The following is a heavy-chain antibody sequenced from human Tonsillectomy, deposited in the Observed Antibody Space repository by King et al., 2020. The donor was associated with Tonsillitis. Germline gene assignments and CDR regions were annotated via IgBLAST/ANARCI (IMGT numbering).Heavy chain of an antibody. CDR3: AKDDCDY. D-gene: IGHD2-21*01. CDR2: ISYDGSNK. CDR1: GFTFSSYV. V-gene: IGHV3-30*18. Sequence: VQLVESGGGVVQPGRSLRLSCAASGFTFSSYVMHWVRQAPGKGLEWVAVISYDGSNKYYADSVKGRFTISRDNSKNTLYLQMNSLRAEDTAVYYCAKDDCDYWGQGTLVTVSS. J-gene: IGHJ4*02.